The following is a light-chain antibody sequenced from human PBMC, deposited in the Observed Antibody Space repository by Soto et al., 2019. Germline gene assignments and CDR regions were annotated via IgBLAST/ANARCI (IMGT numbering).Light chain of an antibody. Sequence: QSALTQPASVSGSPGQSITISCTGTSSDVGGYKYVSWYQQHPGKAPKLMIYEVSNRPSGVSNRFSGSKSGNTASLTVSGLQAEDEADYFCSSYAGGNNLIFGGGTKLTVL. V-gene: IGLV2-14*01. CDR2: EVS. CDR3: SSYAGGNNLI. J-gene: IGLJ2*01. CDR1: SSDVGGYKY.